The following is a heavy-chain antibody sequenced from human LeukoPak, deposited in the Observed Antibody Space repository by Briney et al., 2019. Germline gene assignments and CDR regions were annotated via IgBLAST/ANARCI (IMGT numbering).Heavy chain of an antibody. Sequence: SETLSLTCTVSGGSISSSSYYWGWIRQPPGKGLEWIGSIYYSGSTYYNPSLKSRVTISVDTSKNQFSLKLSSVTAADTAVYYCARRGITMVRGALDYWGQGTLVTVSS. V-gene: IGHV4-39*07. J-gene: IGHJ4*02. CDR2: IYYSGST. D-gene: IGHD3-10*01. CDR3: ARRGITMVRGALDY. CDR1: GGSISSSSYY.